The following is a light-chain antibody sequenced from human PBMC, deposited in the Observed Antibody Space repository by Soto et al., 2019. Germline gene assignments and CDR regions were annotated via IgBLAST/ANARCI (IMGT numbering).Light chain of an antibody. CDR1: SSNIGAGYE. Sequence: QSALTRPPSVSGAPGQGVTISCTGSSSNIGAGYEVNWYQHLPGAAPKLLIYGNTNRPSGVPDRFSGSKSGTSASLAITGLQAEDEADYYCQSYDSSLSALYVFGTGTKVTVL. CDR3: QSYDSSLSALYV. J-gene: IGLJ1*01. V-gene: IGLV1-40*01. CDR2: GNT.